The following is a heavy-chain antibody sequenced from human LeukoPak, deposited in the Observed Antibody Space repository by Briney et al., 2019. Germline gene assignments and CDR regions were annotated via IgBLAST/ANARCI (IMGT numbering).Heavy chain of an antibody. V-gene: IGHV3-30-3*01. CDR2: ISYDGSNK. Sequence: PGGSLRLSCAASGFTFSSYAMHWVRQAPGKGLEWVAVISYDGSNKYYADSVKGRFTISRDNSKNTLYLQMNSLRAEDTAVYYCARDLFVVVPAAWSDYYYGMDVWGQGTTVTVSS. CDR1: GFTFSSYA. D-gene: IGHD2-2*01. J-gene: IGHJ6*02. CDR3: ARDLFVVVPAAWSDYYYGMDV.